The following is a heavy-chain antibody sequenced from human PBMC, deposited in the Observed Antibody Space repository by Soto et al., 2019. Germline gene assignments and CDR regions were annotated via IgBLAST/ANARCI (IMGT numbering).Heavy chain of an antibody. CDR1: GYTFTSYD. CDR2: MNPNSGNT. CDR3: ARGFSLPYSSSWYFESLYYYYYYMDV. D-gene: IGHD6-13*01. J-gene: IGHJ6*03. Sequence: ASVKVSCKASGYTFTSYDINWVRQATGQGLEWMGWMNPNSGNTGYAQKFQGRVTMTRNTSISTAYMELSSLGSEDTAVYYCARGFSLPYSSSWYFESLYYYYYYMDVWGKGTTVTVSS. V-gene: IGHV1-8*01.